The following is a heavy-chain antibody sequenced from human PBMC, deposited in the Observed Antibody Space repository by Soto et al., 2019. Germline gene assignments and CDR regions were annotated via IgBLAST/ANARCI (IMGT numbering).Heavy chain of an antibody. CDR3: AITRTIFGVVITSQAFDI. CDR1: GGTFSSYT. D-gene: IGHD3-3*01. V-gene: IGHV1-69*02. J-gene: IGHJ3*02. Sequence: SVKVSCKASGGTFSSYTISWVRQAPGQGLEWMGRIIPILGIANYAQRFQGRVTITADKSTSTAYMELSSLRSEDTAVYYCAITRTIFGVVITSQAFDIWGQGTMVTVSS. CDR2: IIPILGIA.